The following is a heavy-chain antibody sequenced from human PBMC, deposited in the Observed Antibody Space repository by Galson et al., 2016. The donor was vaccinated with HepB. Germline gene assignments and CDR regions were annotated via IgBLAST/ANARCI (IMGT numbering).Heavy chain of an antibody. Sequence: SLRLSCAGSGITFDDYSMHWVRQGPGKGLEWVAGISWNSAIITYADSVKGRFTISRDNSKNTQYLQMDSLRAEDTAVYYCAREGSLSPDYFYGMDVWGQGTTVTVSS. D-gene: IGHD3-10*01. CDR2: ISWNSAII. J-gene: IGHJ6*02. CDR3: AREGSLSPDYFYGMDV. V-gene: IGHV3-9*01. CDR1: GITFDDYS.